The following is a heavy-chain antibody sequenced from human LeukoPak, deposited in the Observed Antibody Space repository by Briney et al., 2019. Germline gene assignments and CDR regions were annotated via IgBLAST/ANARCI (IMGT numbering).Heavy chain of an antibody. J-gene: IGHJ4*02. CDR1: GFTVISNF. Sequence: GGSLRLSCAASGFTVISNFLSWVRQPPGKGLEWVSDIYSGGSTYYADSVKGRFTISRDNSKNTLYLQMNSLRAEDTAVYYCTRGGGGSFPHYWGQGTLVTVSS. D-gene: IGHD2-21*01. CDR2: IYSGGST. CDR3: TRGGGGSFPHY. V-gene: IGHV3-53*01.